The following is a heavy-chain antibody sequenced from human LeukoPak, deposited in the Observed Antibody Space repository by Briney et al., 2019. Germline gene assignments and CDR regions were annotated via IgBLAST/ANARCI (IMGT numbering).Heavy chain of an antibody. J-gene: IGHJ4*02. Sequence: PGGSLRLSCAASGFTFSSYATSWVRQAPGKGLEWVSGISGSGGSTYSADSVKGRFTISRDNSKNTLYLQMNSLRAEDTAVYYCAKARSGSYYYGFDYWGQGTLVTVSS. V-gene: IGHV3-23*01. D-gene: IGHD1-26*01. CDR2: ISGSGGST. CDR1: GFTFSSYA. CDR3: AKARSGSYYYGFDY.